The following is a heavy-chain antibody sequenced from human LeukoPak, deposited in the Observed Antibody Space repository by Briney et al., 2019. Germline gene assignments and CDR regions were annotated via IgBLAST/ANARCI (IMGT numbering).Heavy chain of an antibody. Sequence: PSETLSLTCTVSGGSISSYYWSWIRQPPGKGLEWIGYIYYSGSTNYNPSLKSRVTISVDTSKNQFSLKLSSVPAADTAVYYCARARGVIIHAWGQGTLVTVSS. D-gene: IGHD3-10*01. CDR2: IYYSGST. V-gene: IGHV4-59*08. CDR3: ARARGVIIHA. J-gene: IGHJ4*02. CDR1: GGSISSYY.